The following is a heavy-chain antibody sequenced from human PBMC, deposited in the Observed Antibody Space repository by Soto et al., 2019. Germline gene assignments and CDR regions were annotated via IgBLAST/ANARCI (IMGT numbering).Heavy chain of an antibody. CDR3: ARHAYSDYILTWFDP. CDR1: GGSIRSSDYF. V-gene: IGHV4-39*01. CDR2: INYSGST. Sequence: QLQLQESGPGLVKSSESLSLTCTVSGGSIRSSDYFWGWIRQSPGKGLEWIGSINYSGSTYHNLSLKSRVTMSVDTSKNQVSLTLSSVTAADTAIYSCARHAYSDYILTWFDPWGQGILVTVSS. J-gene: IGHJ5*02. D-gene: IGHD4-17*01.